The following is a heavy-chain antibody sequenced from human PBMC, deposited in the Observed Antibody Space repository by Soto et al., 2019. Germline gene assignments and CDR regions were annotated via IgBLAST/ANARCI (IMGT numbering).Heavy chain of an antibody. J-gene: IGHJ6*03. D-gene: IGHD2-15*01. Sequence: GVSLRLSFPSSGFTFSSCSMNWVRQAPGKGLEWVSYISSSSTTIYYADSVKGRFTISIDNAKNSLYLQVSSLRAEDTAVYYCARDLGYCSGGSCYSPYYYYYMDVWGEGT. CDR2: ISSSSTTI. V-gene: IGHV3-48*01. CDR1: GFTFSSCS. CDR3: ARDLGYCSGGSCYSPYYYYYMDV.